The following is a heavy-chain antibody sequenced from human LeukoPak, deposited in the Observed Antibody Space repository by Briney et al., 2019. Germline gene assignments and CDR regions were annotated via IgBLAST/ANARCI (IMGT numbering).Heavy chain of an antibody. CDR2: INPNSGGT. D-gene: IGHD3-3*01. V-gene: IGHV1-2*02. CDR1: GYTLTGYY. J-gene: IGHJ4*02. Sequence: ASVKVPCKASGYTLTGYYMHWVRQAPGQGLEWMGWINPNSGGTNYAQKFQGRVNMTRDTSISTAYMELSRLRSDDTAVYYCLSGPIWSGNKAGYYFDYWGQGTLVTVSS. CDR3: LSGPIWSGNKAGYYFDY.